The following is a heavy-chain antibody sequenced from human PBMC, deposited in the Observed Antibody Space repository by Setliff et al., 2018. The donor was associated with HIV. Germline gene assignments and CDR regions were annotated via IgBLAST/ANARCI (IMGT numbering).Heavy chain of an antibody. J-gene: IGHJ6*03. D-gene: IGHD2-8*01. CDR2: IETTGTV. CDR3: ARLRAPDGYYMDV. CDR1: GGSISSFY. Sequence: SETLSLTCTVSGGSISSFYWSWIRQTPGKGLEWIASIETTGTVNYSPSLKSRVTISVDTSKNQFSLKLSSVTAADTAVYYCARLRAPDGYYMDVWGKGTTVTVSS. V-gene: IGHV4-4*08.